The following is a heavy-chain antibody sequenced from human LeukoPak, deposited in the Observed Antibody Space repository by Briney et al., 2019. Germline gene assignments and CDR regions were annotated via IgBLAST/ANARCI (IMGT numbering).Heavy chain of an antibody. J-gene: IGHJ4*02. CDR2: ISGSGAGT. Sequence: PGGTLRLSCAASAFTFSSYGMGWVRQAPGKGLDWVSSISGSGAGTYYADSVKGRFTISRDNSKNTLYLQMNSLRAEDTAVYYCARDQPYGSGSCLDYWGQGTLVTVSS. V-gene: IGHV3-23*01. CDR3: ARDQPYGSGSCLDY. CDR1: AFTFSSYG. D-gene: IGHD3-10*01.